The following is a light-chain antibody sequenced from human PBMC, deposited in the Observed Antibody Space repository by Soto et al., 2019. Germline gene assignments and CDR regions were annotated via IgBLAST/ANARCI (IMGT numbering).Light chain of an antibody. Sequence: QSVLTQPASVSGSPGQSITISCTGTSSDVGGYNYVSWYQQHPGKAPKLMIYEVSNRPSGVSNRFSGSKSGNTASLTISGLQAEDEADYCCSSYTSSSTLYVFGTGTKLTVL. CDR1: SSDVGGYNY. CDR3: SSYTSSSTLYV. J-gene: IGLJ1*01. V-gene: IGLV2-14*01. CDR2: EVS.